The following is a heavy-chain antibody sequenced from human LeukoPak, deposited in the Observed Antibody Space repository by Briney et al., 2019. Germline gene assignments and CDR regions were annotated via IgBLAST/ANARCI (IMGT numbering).Heavy chain of an antibody. CDR3: ARGSGGSGSYYQDY. V-gene: IGHV1-69*13. Sequence: GASVKVSCKASGYTFTSYGISLVRQAPGQGLEWMGGIIPIFGTANYAQKFQGRVTITADESTSTAYMELSSLRSEDTAVYYCARGSGGSGSYYQDYWGQGTLVTVSS. J-gene: IGHJ4*02. CDR2: IIPIFGTA. CDR1: GYTFTSYG. D-gene: IGHD3-10*01.